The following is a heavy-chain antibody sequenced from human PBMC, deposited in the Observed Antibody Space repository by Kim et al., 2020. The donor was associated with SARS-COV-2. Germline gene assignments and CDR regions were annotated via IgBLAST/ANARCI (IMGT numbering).Heavy chain of an antibody. Sequence: IDYADSGMGRFTISRDNAKNSVYLQMNRLRAEDTAVYYCARALGDYYYMDVWGRGTTVTVSS. D-gene: IGHD3-10*01. CDR3: ARALGDYYYMDV. CDR2: I. J-gene: IGHJ6*03. V-gene: IGHV3-48*03.